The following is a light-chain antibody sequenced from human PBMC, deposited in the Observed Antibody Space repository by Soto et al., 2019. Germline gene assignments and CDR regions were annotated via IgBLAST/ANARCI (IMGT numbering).Light chain of an antibody. CDR2: AAS. V-gene: IGKV3-20*01. J-gene: IGKJ3*01. Sequence: EIVLTQSPGTLSLSPGERATLSCRASQTVSSSNLAWYQQTPGQATRLLIYAASSRATDIPDRFSGSGSGTDFTLTISRLEPEDFAVYYCQQYGSSPFTFGPGTRVDLK. CDR1: QTVSSSN. CDR3: QQYGSSPFT.